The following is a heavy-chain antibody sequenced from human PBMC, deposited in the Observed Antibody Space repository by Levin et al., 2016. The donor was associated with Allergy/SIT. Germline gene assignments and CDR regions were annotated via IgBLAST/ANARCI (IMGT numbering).Heavy chain of an antibody. CDR2: ISSSGSTI. Sequence: WIRQPPGKGLEWVSYISSSGSTIYYADSVKGRFTISRDNAKNSLYLQMNSLRAEDTAVYYCARTPRIAARPYWGQGTLVTVSS. J-gene: IGHJ4*02. CDR3: ARTPRIAARPY. V-gene: IGHV3-11*01. D-gene: IGHD6-6*01.